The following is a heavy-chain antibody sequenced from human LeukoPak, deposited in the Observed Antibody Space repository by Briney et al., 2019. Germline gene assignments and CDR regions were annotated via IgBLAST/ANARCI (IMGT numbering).Heavy chain of an antibody. Sequence: PSETLSLTCTVSGGSISSYYWSWIRQPPGKGLEWIGYIYYSGSTNYNPSLKSRVTISVDTSKNQFSLKLTSVTAADTALYYCARPMEQWLGNDAFDMWGQGTMVTVSS. CDR3: ARPMEQWLGNDAFDM. CDR2: IYYSGST. J-gene: IGHJ3*02. CDR1: GGSISSYY. V-gene: IGHV4-59*08. D-gene: IGHD6-19*01.